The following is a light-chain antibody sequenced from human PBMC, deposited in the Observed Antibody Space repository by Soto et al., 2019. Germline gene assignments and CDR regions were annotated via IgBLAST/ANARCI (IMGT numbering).Light chain of an antibody. J-gene: IGLJ1*01. CDR2: SNN. Sequence: QAVVTQPPSASGTPGQRVTISCSGSSSNIGSNYVYWYQQLPGTAPKLLIYSNNQRPSGVPDRFSGSKSGTSASLAISGLRSEDEADYYCSSYAGSNKSVFGTGTKLTVL. CDR1: SSNIGSNY. CDR3: SSYAGSNKSV. V-gene: IGLV1-47*02.